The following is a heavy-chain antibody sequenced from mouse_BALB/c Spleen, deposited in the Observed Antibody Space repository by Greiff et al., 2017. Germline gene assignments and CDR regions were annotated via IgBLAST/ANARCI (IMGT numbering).Heavy chain of an antibody. CDR3: ERDDGYYDY. Sequence: QVQLQQPGAELVKPGASVKLSCKASGYTFTSYWMHWVKQRPGQGLEWIGEINPSNGRTNYNEKFKSKATLTVDKSSSTAYMQLSSLTSEDSAVYYCERDDGYYDYWGQGTTLTVSS. CDR2: INPSNGRT. V-gene: IGHV1S81*02. CDR1: GYTFTSYW. J-gene: IGHJ2*01. D-gene: IGHD2-3*01.